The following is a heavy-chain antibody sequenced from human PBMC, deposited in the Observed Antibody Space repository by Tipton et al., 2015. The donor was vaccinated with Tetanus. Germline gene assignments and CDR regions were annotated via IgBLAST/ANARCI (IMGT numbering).Heavy chain of an antibody. CDR1: GGSISAYY. CDR3: ARGILGGNSGSTFDY. V-gene: IGHV4-38-2*01. CDR2: IFHRGST. Sequence: TLSLTCSVSGGSISAYYWGWIRQPPGKGLEWIGSIFHRGSTYYNASLKSRATISVDTSKNQFSLKLSFVTAADTAVYFCARGILGGNSGSTFDYWGQGTLVTVSS. D-gene: IGHD4-23*01. J-gene: IGHJ4*02.